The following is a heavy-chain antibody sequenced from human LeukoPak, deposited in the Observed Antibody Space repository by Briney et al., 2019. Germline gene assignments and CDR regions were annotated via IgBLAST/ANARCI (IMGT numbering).Heavy chain of an antibody. V-gene: IGHV4-39*07. Sequence: PSETLSLTCTVSGGSISSSSYYWGWIRQPPGKGLEWIGSIYYSGSTYYNPSLKSRVTISVDTSKNQFSLKLSSVTAADTAVYYCARDTYYYGSGSYYSSYGMDVWGQGTTVTVSS. CDR2: IYYSGST. CDR3: ARDTYYYGSGSYYSSYGMDV. D-gene: IGHD3-10*01. J-gene: IGHJ6*02. CDR1: GGSISSSSYY.